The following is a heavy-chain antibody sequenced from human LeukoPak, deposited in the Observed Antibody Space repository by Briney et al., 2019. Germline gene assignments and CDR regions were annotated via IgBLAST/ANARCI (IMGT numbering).Heavy chain of an antibody. D-gene: IGHD4-23*01. V-gene: IGHV4-30-2*01. J-gene: IGHJ4*02. CDR2: IYHNGTT. CDR3: DRTTVVSVHGGFFDN. Sequence: PSETLSLTCVVSGGSISSGGYSWSWIRQPPGKGLEWIGYIYHNGTTYYNPSLRSRVTTSVNRSKSRFSLILRSVTAADTAVYYCDRTTVVSVHGGFFDNWGQGTLVTVSS. CDR1: GGSISSGGYS.